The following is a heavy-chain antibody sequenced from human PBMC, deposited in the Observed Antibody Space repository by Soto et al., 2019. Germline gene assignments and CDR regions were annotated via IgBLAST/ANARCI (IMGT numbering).Heavy chain of an antibody. CDR2: ISAYNGNT. CDR1: GYTFTSYG. D-gene: IGHD6-13*01. Sequence: ASVKVSCKASGYTFTSYGISWVRQAPGQGLEWMGWISAYNGNTNYAQKLQGRVTMTTDTSTSTAYMELRGLRSDDTAVYYCARGSSSSTPHYYYYGMDVWGQGTTVTVSS. J-gene: IGHJ6*02. V-gene: IGHV1-18*04. CDR3: ARGSSSSTPHYYYYGMDV.